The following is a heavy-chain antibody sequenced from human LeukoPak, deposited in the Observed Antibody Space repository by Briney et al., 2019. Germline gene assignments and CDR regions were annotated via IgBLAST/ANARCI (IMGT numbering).Heavy chain of an antibody. Sequence: PGGSLRLSCAASGFTFSDYYMSWIRQTPGKGLEWVSYISSSGSTIYYADSVKGRFTISRDNSKTTLYLQMNSLRAEDTAVYYCAKDLPTPYFDYWGQGTLVTVSS. CDR3: AKDLPTPYFDY. J-gene: IGHJ4*02. CDR1: GFTFSDYY. D-gene: IGHD4-23*01. CDR2: ISSSGSTI. V-gene: IGHV3-11*04.